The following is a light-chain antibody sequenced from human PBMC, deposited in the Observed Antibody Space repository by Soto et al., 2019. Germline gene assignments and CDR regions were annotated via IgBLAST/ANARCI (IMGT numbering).Light chain of an antibody. V-gene: IGKV1-17*01. J-gene: IGKJ4*01. CDR1: QGVSRD. CDR2: PAS. Sequence: DIQMTQSPSSLSASVGDRVTITCRASQGVSRDLGWYRQKPGKPPKRLIYPASSLQSGVPSRFAGSRSGTEFTLTISSLQPEDSATYYCLHHNVYPLTFGGGTKVEIK. CDR3: LHHNVYPLT.